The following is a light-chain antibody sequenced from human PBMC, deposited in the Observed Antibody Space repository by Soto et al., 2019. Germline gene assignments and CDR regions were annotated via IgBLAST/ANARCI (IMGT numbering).Light chain of an antibody. V-gene: IGLV2-14*01. CDR3: SSYTTSSTSV. CDR2: EVN. CDR1: SSDVGGYDY. J-gene: IGLJ1*01. Sequence: QSALTQPASVSGSPGQSITISCTGTSSDVGGYDYVSWYQQHPAKAPKLLIYEVNNRPSGVSTRFSGSKSGNTASLTISGLQADDEADYYCSSYTTSSTSVFGTGNKLTVL.